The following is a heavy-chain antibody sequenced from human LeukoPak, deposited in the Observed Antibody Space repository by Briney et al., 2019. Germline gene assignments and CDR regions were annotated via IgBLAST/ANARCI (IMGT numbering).Heavy chain of an antibody. CDR2: IVVGSGNT. D-gene: IGHD1-26*01. Sequence: SVKVACKASGVTFTSSAMQWVRQARGQRLEWIGWIVVGSGNTNYAQKFQERVTITRDMSTSTAYMELSSLRSEDTAVYYCAAAKVSGSYLFDYWGQGTLVTVSS. V-gene: IGHV1-58*02. CDR3: AAAKVSGSYLFDY. CDR1: GVTFTSSA. J-gene: IGHJ4*02.